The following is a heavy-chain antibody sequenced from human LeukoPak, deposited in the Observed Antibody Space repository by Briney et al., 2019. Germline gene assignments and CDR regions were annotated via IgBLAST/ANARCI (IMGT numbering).Heavy chain of an antibody. D-gene: IGHD2-21*02. V-gene: IGHV1-18*01. CDR1: GYTFTSYG. J-gene: IGHJ5*02. CDR2: ISAYNGNT. Sequence: ASVKVSCKASGYTFTSYGISWVRQAPGQGLEWMGWISAYNGNTNYAQKLQGRVTMTTDTSTGTAYMELRSLRSDDTAVYYCARDSPKHIVVVTAIRRYNWFDPWGQGTLVTVPS. CDR3: ARDSPKHIVVVTAIRRYNWFDP.